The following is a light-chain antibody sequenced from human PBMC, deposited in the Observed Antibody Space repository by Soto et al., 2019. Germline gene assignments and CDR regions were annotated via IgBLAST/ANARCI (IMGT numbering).Light chain of an antibody. CDR2: EVS. Sequence: QSALTQPASVSGSPGQSITISCTGTSSDVGANNYCSWFQQRPGKAPTLIIYEVSNRPSGVSNHFSGSKSGNTASLSISGLLPEDEDDYCCCSCTTTTRLFGGGTKLTVL. J-gene: IGLJ3*02. V-gene: IGLV2-14*01. CDR3: CSCTTTTRL. CDR1: SSDVGANNY.